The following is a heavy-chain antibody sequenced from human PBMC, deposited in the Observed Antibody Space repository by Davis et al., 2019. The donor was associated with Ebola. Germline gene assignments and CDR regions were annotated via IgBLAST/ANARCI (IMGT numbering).Heavy chain of an antibody. J-gene: IGHJ4*02. CDR1: GFTFSNYD. D-gene: IGHD2-15*01. V-gene: IGHV3-23*01. Sequence: PGGSLRLSCAASGFTFSNYDMSWVRHVPGKGLEWVSTISASEGHTHYSDSVRGRFTISRDNSKNTLYLQMNSLGAEDTATYYCARYCHYTDCSYFDCWGQGTMVAVSS. CDR2: ISASEGHT. CDR3: ARYCHYTDCSYFDC.